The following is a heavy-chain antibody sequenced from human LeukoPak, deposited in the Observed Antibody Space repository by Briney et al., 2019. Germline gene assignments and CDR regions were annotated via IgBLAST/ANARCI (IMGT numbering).Heavy chain of an antibody. CDR2: IKLDGSET. CDR1: GFTFSSYW. V-gene: IGHV3-7*04. D-gene: IGHD5-18*01. J-gene: IGHJ4*02. Sequence: PGGSLRLSCAACGFTFSSYWMSWVRQAPGKGLEWVANIKLDGSETNYGDSVKGRFTVSRDNAKNSLFLQMDSLRAEDTAVYYCARGYSYVFYWGQGTLVSLSS. CDR3: ARGYSYVFY.